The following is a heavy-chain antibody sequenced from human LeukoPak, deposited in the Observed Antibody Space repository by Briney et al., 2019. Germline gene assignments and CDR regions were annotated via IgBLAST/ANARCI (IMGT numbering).Heavy chain of an antibody. CDR2: ISSSSSYI. CDR1: GFTFATYS. D-gene: IGHD2-2*01. J-gene: IGHJ4*02. CDR3: ARVRIPAARGDTFDY. V-gene: IGHV3-21*01. Sequence: PGGSLRLSCAASGFTFATYSMNWVRQAPGKGLEWVSSISSSSSYIYYTDSVKGRFTISRDNAKNSLYLQMNSLRAEDTAVYYCARVRIPAARGDTFDYWGQGTLVTVSS.